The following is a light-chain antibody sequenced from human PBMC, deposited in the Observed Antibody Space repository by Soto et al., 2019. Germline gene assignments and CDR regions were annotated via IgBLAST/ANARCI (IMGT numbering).Light chain of an antibody. J-gene: IGLJ1*01. V-gene: IGLV2-14*01. Sequence: QSVLTQPASVSGSPGQSITISCTGTTSDVGGYNYVSWYQQHPGKVPKLLIHEVSNRPSGVSNRFSGSKSGTSASLTITGLQAEDEADYYCQSYDSSLSGYVFGTGTKVTVL. CDR3: QSYDSSLSGYV. CDR2: EVS. CDR1: TSDVGGYNY.